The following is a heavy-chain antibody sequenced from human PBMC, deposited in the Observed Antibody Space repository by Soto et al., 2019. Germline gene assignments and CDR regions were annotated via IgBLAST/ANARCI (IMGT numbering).Heavy chain of an antibody. J-gene: IGHJ5*02. CDR1: GGTFSSYT. V-gene: IGHV1-69*02. Sequence: QVQLVQSGAEVKKPGSSVKVSCKASGGTFSSYTISWVRQAPGQGLEWMGRIIPILGIANYAQNFQGRVTITADISTSTAYMVLSRLRSEDTAVYYCARTGYCSSTSCNFNWFDPRGQGTLVTVSS. CDR3: ARTGYCSSTSCNFNWFDP. CDR2: IIPILGIA. D-gene: IGHD2-2*01.